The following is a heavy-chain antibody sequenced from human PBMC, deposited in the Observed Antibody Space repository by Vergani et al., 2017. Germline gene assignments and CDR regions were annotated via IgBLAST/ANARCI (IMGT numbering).Heavy chain of an antibody. V-gene: IGHV4-59*01. CDR3: ARVQDGDYEWYIDY. CDR2: IYYSGST. J-gene: IGHJ4*02. D-gene: IGHD4-17*01. Sequence: QVQLQESGPTLVRPSETLSLTCTVSGDSITHYYWNWIRQSPGKGLEWIGNIYYSGSTNYNPSLKSRVTISVDTSRDRFSLNLYSVTAADTAVYYCARVQDGDYEWYIDYWGQGTLVTVSS. CDR1: GDSITHYY.